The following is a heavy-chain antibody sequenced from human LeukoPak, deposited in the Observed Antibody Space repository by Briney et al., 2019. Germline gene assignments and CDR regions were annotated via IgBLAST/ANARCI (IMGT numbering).Heavy chain of an antibody. J-gene: IGHJ4*02. D-gene: IGHD3-10*01. CDR2: ISYDGSNK. V-gene: IGHV3-30*18. CDR3: AKDLLGYGSGTKGRVFDY. Sequence: GGSLRLSCAASGFTFSSYGMHWVRQAPGKGLEWVAVISYDGSNKYYADSVKGRFTISRDNSKNTLYLQMNSLRAEDTAVCYCAKDLLGYGSGTKGRVFDYWGQGTLVTVSS. CDR1: GFTFSSYG.